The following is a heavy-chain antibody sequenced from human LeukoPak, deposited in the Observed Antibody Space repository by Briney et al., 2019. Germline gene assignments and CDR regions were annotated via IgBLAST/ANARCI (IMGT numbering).Heavy chain of an antibody. CDR1: GGPFSGYY. CDR2: INHSGST. D-gene: IGHD3-10*01. Sequence: PSETLSLTCADYGGPFSGYYWSWIRQPPGKGLEWIGEINHSGSTNYNPSLKSRVTISVDTSKNQFSLKLSSVTAADTAVYYCARGRPYYRPYYFDYWGQGTLVTVSS. J-gene: IGHJ4*02. V-gene: IGHV4-34*01. CDR3: ARGRPYYRPYYFDY.